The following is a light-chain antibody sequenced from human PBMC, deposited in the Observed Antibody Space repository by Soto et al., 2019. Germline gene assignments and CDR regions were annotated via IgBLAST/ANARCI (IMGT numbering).Light chain of an antibody. Sequence: EIVWTQAPGTLSLAPGEXATLSCRASQSVNRNYIAWYQQKPGQAPRLLFYGGSSRVTGIPQRLSGSGSGPDSTLTPTRLAPEAFPVCYCQRYGSSHTLGKGRRLE. CDR3: QRYGSSHT. CDR2: GGS. V-gene: IGKV3-20*01. J-gene: IGKJ5*01. CDR1: QSVNRNY.